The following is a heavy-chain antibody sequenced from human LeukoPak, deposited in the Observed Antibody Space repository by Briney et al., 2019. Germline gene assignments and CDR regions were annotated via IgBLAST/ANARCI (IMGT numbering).Heavy chain of an antibody. Sequence: SETLSLTCAGSGGAFTGYYWSWIRQPPGKGLEWIGEINHSGATNYNPSLKSRVTISVDTSKNQYSLRLTSVSAADTGVYYCATPTRGGIAVTGTFGHWGQGTQVTVSS. CDR1: GGAFTGYY. CDR2: INHSGAT. D-gene: IGHD6-19*01. CDR3: ATPTRGGIAVTGTFGH. J-gene: IGHJ4*02. V-gene: IGHV4-34*01.